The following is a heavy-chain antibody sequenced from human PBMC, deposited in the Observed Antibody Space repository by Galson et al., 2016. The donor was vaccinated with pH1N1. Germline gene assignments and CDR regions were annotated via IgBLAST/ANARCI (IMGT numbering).Heavy chain of an antibody. CDR3: VRINYGDYVNYFDY. CDR2: IDWVDDK. Sequence: PALVKPTQTLTLTCTFSGFSLSTSGMCVSWIRQPPGKALEWLALIDWVDDKYYSTSLKTRLTISKDTSKNQVVLTMTSMDPMDTATYYSVRINYGDYVNYFDYWGQGTLVTVPS. V-gene: IGHV2-70*01. CDR1: GFSLSTSGMC. D-gene: IGHD4-17*01. J-gene: IGHJ4*02.